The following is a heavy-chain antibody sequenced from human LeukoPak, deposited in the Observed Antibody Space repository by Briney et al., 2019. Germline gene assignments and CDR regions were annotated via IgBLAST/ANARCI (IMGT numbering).Heavy chain of an antibody. V-gene: IGHV1-2*02. D-gene: IGHD5-24*01. J-gene: IGHJ4*02. CDR2: INPNSGGT. CDR3: ARDRRDGYNSIDY. Sequence: ASVKVSCKASGYTFTCYYMHWVRQAPGQGLEWMGWINPNSGGTNYAQKFQGRVTMTRDTSISTAYMELSRLRSDDTAVYYCARDRRDGYNSIDYWGQGTLVTVSS. CDR1: GYTFTCYY.